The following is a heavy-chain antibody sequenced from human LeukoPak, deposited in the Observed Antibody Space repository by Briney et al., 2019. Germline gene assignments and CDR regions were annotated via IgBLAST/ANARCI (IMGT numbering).Heavy chain of an antibody. V-gene: IGHV3-30*03. CDR1: GFTFSSYG. CDR2: ISYDGSNK. D-gene: IGHD2-15*01. CDR3: ARVGVVVAATGNLWFDP. Sequence: PGRSLRLSCAASGFTFSSYGMHCVRQAPGKGLEWVAVISYDGSNKYYADYVKGRFTISRDNSKNTLYLQMNSLRAEDTDVYYCARVGVVVAATGNLWFDPWGQGTLVTVSS. J-gene: IGHJ5*02.